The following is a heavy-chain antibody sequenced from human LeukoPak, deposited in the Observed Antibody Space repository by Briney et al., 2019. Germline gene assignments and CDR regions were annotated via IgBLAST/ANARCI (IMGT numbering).Heavy chain of an antibody. J-gene: IGHJ4*02. CDR2: IDPGGST. CDR3: ARGAYD. CDR1: GFTVSSNY. Sequence: GGSLRLSCAASGFTVSSNYMNWVRQAPGKGLDWVSVIDPGGSTYYADSVKGRFTISRDNSKNTLYLQMNSLRGEDTAVYYCARGAYDWGQGSLVTVSS. V-gene: IGHV3-66*01. D-gene: IGHD4-17*01.